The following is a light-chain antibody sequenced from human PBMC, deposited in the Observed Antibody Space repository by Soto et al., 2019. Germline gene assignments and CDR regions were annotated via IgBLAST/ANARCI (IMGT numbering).Light chain of an antibody. CDR3: QQYNKWPPWT. J-gene: IGKJ1*01. CDR1: QSVTNNY. CDR2: DAS. V-gene: IGKV3D-20*01. Sequence: EIVLTQSPATLSLSPGDRATLSCGASQSVTNNYLAWYQQKPGLAPRLLIYDASYRANGIPDRFSGSGSGTDFTLTISRLEPEDFAVYYCQQYNKWPPWTFGQGTKVDIK.